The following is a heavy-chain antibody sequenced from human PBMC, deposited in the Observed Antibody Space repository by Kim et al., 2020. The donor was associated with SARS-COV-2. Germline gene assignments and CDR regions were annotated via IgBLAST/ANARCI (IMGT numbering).Heavy chain of an antibody. CDR3: ARVKAVNWGSKNAFDI. J-gene: IGHJ3*02. Sequence: SLKSRVTMSVDMSKNQFSLKLTSVTAADTAVYYCARVKAVNWGSKNAFDIWGQGTVVTVSS. D-gene: IGHD7-27*01. V-gene: IGHV4-34*01.